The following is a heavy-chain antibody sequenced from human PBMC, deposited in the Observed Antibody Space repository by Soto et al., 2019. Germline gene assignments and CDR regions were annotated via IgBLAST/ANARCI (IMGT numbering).Heavy chain of an antibody. V-gene: IGHV3-23*01. CDR1: GFTFSSYA. J-gene: IGHJ3*02. CDR2: ISGSGGST. CDR3: AKGLAIAVAGTLYAFDI. Sequence: EVQLLESGGGLVQPGGSLRLSCAASGFTFSSYAMSWVRQAPGQGLEWVSAISGSGGSTYYADSVKGRFTISRDNSKNTLYLQMNSLRAEDTAVYYCAKGLAIAVAGTLYAFDIWGQGTMVTVSS. D-gene: IGHD6-19*01.